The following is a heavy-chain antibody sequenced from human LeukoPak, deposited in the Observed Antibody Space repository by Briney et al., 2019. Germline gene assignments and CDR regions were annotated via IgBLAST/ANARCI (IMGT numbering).Heavy chain of an antibody. Sequence: SVKVSCKASGYTFTGYYMHWVRQAPGQGLEWMGGIIPIFGTANYAQKFQGRVTITADKSTSTAYMELSSLRSEDTAVYYCARDFKGSSWYDPDAFDIWGQGTMVTVSS. CDR3: ARDFKGSSWYDPDAFDI. J-gene: IGHJ3*02. D-gene: IGHD6-13*01. CDR1: GYTFTGYY. V-gene: IGHV1-69*06. CDR2: IIPIFGTA.